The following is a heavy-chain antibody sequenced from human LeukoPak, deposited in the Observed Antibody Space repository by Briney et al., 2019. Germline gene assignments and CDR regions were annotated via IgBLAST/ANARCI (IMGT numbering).Heavy chain of an antibody. Sequence: GGSLRLSCAASGFTISSHEMNWVRQAPGKGPEWVSYIGSSGSHTNYADSVKGRFTISRDNARNSLYLQMNSLRAEDTAVYYCAKSYYGSGGYAYFDPWGQGTLVTVSS. V-gene: IGHV3-48*03. J-gene: IGHJ5*02. CDR1: GFTISSHE. CDR2: IGSSGSHT. D-gene: IGHD3-10*01. CDR3: AKSYYGSGGYAYFDP.